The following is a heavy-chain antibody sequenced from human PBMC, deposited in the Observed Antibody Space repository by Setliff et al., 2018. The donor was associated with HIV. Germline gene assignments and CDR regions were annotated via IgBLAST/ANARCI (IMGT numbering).Heavy chain of an antibody. CDR2: INSDGSTT. Sequence: GGSLRLSCEVSGFTFSTYWMHWVRQAPGKGLVWVSRINSDGSTTTYADSVKGRFTISRDNAKNTVYLQMNILRTEDTAVYYCARKYYDSSGQPSDAFEIWGQGTLVTVSS. CDR1: GFTFSTYW. CDR3: ARKYYDSSGQPSDAFEI. J-gene: IGHJ3*02. D-gene: IGHD3-22*01. V-gene: IGHV3-74*03.